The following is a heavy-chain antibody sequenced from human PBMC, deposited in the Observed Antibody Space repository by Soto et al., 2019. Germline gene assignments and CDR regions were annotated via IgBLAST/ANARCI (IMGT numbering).Heavy chain of an antibody. Sequence: GESLKISCMGSGYNFSTYWIGWVRQMPGKGLEWMAIIYPGDSDTRYSPSFQGQATILADKSISTAYLQWSSLKASDTAMYYCARLSSSWPFDYWGQGTLVTVSS. CDR3: ARLSSSWPFDY. J-gene: IGHJ4*02. D-gene: IGHD6-13*01. CDR2: IYPGDSDT. CDR1: GYNFSTYW. V-gene: IGHV5-51*01.